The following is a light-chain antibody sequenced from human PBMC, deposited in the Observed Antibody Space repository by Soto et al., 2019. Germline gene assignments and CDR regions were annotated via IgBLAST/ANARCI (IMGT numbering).Light chain of an antibody. CDR3: QETYIPPLT. CDR1: QRVRSW. V-gene: IGKV1-39*01. Sequence: SEAPGTLXVLKRKRVTIPCPASQRVRSWLAWYQQQPATATXLXXXDAYSLPRGVHSSRFLGSGSANDFNLNIFFLPPEDFQTYYCQETYIPPLTFCHGTQVDI. CDR2: DAY. J-gene: IGKJ1*01.